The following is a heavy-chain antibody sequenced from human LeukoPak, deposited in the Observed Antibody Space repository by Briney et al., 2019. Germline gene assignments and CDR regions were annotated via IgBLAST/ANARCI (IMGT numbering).Heavy chain of an antibody. D-gene: IGHD6-19*01. J-gene: IGHJ5*02. CDR2: IYYSGST. CDR3: ARARPIAVADLEYNWFDP. CDR1: GGSISSSSYY. V-gene: IGHV4-39*01. Sequence: SETLSPTCTVSGGSISSSSYYWGWLRQPPGKGLEWVGSIYYSGSTYYNPSLKSRVTISVDTSKNQFSLKLSSVTAADTAVYYCARARPIAVADLEYNWFDPWGQGTLVTVSS.